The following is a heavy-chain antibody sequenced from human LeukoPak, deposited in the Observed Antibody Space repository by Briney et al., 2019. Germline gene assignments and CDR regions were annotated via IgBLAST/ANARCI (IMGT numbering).Heavy chain of an antibody. CDR2: ISGSGGST. Sequence: GGSLRLSCAASGFTFSSYAMSWVRQAPGKGLEWVSAISGSGGSTYYADSVKGRFTISRDNSKNTLYLRMNSLRAEDTAVYYCARDAIYDSSGYYGYFQHWGQGTLVTVSS. CDR3: ARDAIYDSSGYYGYFQH. V-gene: IGHV3-23*01. J-gene: IGHJ1*01. CDR1: GFTFSSYA. D-gene: IGHD3-22*01.